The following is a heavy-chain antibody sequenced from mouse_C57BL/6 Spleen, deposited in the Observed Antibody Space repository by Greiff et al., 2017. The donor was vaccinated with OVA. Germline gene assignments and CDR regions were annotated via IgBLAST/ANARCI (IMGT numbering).Heavy chain of an antibody. J-gene: IGHJ4*01. CDR3: ASWYGILDAMDY. CDR1: GYTFTSYW. V-gene: IGHV1-69*01. CDR2: IDPSDSYT. Sequence: QVQLQQPGAELVMPGASVKLSCKASGYTFTSYWMHWVKQRPGQGLEWIGEIDPSDSYTKYNQKFKGKSTLTVDKSSSTAYMQLSSLTSEDSSVYYCASWYGILDAMDYWGQGTSVTVSS. D-gene: IGHD2-10*02.